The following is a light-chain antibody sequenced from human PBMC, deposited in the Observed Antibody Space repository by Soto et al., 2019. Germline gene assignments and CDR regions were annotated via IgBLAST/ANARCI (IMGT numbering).Light chain of an antibody. Sequence: DIPMTQSPSSLSASVGDRVTITCRASQGSSSHLGWYQQKPGKAPQRLIYGASTLQAGVPSRFSGSGSGTEFTLTISSLQPEDFATYYCLQNEKCPRTFGQGTKGESK. CDR2: GAS. V-gene: IGKV1-17*01. CDR1: QGSSSH. CDR3: LQNEKCPRT. J-gene: IGKJ1*01.